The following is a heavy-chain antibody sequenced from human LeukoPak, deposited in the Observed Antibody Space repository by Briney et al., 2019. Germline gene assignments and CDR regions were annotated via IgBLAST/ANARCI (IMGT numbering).Heavy chain of an antibody. D-gene: IGHD2-2*01. CDR3: AHGAMYQLDY. CDR2: IYSGGST. V-gene: IGHV3-53*01. J-gene: IGHJ4*02. CDR1: GFTVSNNY. Sequence: GGSLRLSCAASGFTVSNNYMRWVRQAPGKGLEWVSLIYSGGSTYYADSVEGRFTISGDNSRNTLFLQMNSLRAEDTAVYYCAHGAMYQLDYWGQGTLVTVSS.